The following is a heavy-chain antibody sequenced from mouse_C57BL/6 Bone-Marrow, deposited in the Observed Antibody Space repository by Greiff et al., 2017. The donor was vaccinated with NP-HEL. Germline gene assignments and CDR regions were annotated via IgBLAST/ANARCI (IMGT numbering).Heavy chain of an antibody. CDR3: ARHDDRLFYYGNWFAY. CDR2: IDPSGGCT. V-gene: IGHV1-59*01. CDR1: GYTFTGYW. J-gene: IGHJ3*01. D-gene: IGHD2-1*01. Sequence: QVQLQQPGAELVRPGASVKLSCKASGYTFTGYWMHWVKQRPGQGLEWIGVIDPSGGCTNYNQKFKDKATLTADKSSSTAYMQLSRLTSEDSAVFYCARHDDRLFYYGNWFAYWGQGTLVTVSA.